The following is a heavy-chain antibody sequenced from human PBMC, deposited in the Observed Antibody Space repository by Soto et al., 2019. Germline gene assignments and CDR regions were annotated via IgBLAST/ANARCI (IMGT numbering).Heavy chain of an antibody. CDR3: AGTRGSSYDY. Sequence: EVQLVETGGGLIQPGGSLRLSCAASGFTVSGNYMSWVRQAPGKGLEWVSGIYNGGGTYYADSVKGRFTISRDNSKNTLYLHMNSLSAEDTAVYYCAGTRGSSYDYWGQGTLVTVSS. V-gene: IGHV3-53*02. CDR2: IYNGGGT. J-gene: IGHJ4*02. D-gene: IGHD6-6*01. CDR1: GFTVSGNY.